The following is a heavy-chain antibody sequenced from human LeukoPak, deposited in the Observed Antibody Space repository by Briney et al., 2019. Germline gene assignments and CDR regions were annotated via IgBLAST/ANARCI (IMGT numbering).Heavy chain of an antibody. D-gene: IGHD1-26*01. V-gene: IGHV4-59*01. CDR3: ASWEEGPYYYYGMDV. J-gene: IGHJ6*02. CDR1: GGSISSYY. Sequence: SETLSLTCTVSGGSISSYYWSGIRQPPGKGLEWIGYIYYSGSTNYNPSLKSRVTISVDTSKNQFSLKLSSVTAADTAVYYCASWEEGPYYYYGMDVWGQGTTVTVSS. CDR2: IYYSGST.